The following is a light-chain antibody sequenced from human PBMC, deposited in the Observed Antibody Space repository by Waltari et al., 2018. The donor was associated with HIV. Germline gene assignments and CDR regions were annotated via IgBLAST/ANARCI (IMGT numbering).Light chain of an antibody. CDR2: DVS. J-gene: IGLJ1*01. V-gene: IGLV2-14*03. Sequence: QSALTQPASVSGSPGQSITISCTGASSDVGSYNYVSWYQRHPGKAPKLMIYDVSNRPSGVSNRFSGSKSGNTASLTISGLQADDEADYYCSSYTGSSTLGVFGTGTRVTVL. CDR1: SSDVGSYNY. CDR3: SSYTGSSTLGV.